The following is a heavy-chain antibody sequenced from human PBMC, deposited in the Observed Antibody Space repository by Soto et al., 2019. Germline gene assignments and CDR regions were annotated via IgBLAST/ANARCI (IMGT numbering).Heavy chain of an antibody. J-gene: IGHJ4*02. CDR1: GGTVSSTGDC. Sequence: SVTQCVRCSVAGGTVSSTGDCWGWISQPPGKGLEWIGSIYYSGSTYYNPSLKSRVTISVDTSKNQFSLKLSSVTAADTAVYYCARTHVVPAAAYYFDYWGQGTLVTVSS. D-gene: IGHD2-2*01. V-gene: IGHV4-39*01. CDR3: ARTHVVPAAAYYFDY. CDR2: IYYSGST.